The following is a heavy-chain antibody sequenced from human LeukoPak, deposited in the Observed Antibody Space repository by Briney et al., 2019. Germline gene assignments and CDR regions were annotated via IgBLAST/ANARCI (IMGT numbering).Heavy chain of an antibody. D-gene: IGHD3-10*01. CDR2: ISYDGNNK. J-gene: IGHJ4*02. CDR3: ARNGLVDASGGYYSLFGY. V-gene: IGHV3-30*04. CDR1: GFTFSSYA. Sequence: GRSLRLSCAASGFTFSSYAMHWVRQAPGKGLEWLTVISYDGNNKYYADSVKGRFTISRDNSKNTLSLQMNSLRAEDTAVYYCARNGLVDASGGYYSLFGYWGQGTLVTVSS.